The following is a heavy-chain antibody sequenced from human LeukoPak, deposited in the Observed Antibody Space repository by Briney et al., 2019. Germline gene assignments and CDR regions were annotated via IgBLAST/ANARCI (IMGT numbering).Heavy chain of an antibody. V-gene: IGHV3-74*01. J-gene: IGHJ4*02. CDR1: GFTFSSYA. CDR2: INSDGSWT. CDR3: VSFYETD. D-gene: IGHD2/OR15-2a*01. Sequence: GRSLGLSCAASGFTFSSYAMHWVRQAPGKGLVWVSHINSDGSWTSYADSVKGRFTISKDNAENTVYLQMNNLRAEDTAVYYCVSFYETDWGRGTLVTVSS.